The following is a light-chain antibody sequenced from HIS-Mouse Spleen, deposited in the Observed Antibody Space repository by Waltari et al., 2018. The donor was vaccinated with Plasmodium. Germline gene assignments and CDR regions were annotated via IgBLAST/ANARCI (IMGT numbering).Light chain of an antibody. CDR1: QSISSY. CDR3: QQSYSTPPYT. CDR2: AAS. Sequence: DIQMTQSPSSLSAPVGDRVTTTCRASQSISSYLNWYQQKPGKAPKLLIYAASSLQSGVPSRFSGSGSGTEFTLNISSLQPEDFATYYCQQSYSTPPYTFGQGTKLEIK. V-gene: IGKV1-39*01. J-gene: IGKJ2*01.